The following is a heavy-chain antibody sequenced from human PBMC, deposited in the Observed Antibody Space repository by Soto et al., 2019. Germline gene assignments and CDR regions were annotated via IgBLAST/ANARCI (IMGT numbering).Heavy chain of an antibody. CDR1: GGTFSSYT. D-gene: IGHD3-10*01. V-gene: IGHV1-69*08. Sequence: QVQLVQSGAEVKKPGSSVKVSCKASGGTFSSYTISWVRQAPGQGLEWMGRIIPILGIANYAQKFQGRVTITADKSTSPAYMELSSLRSEDTAVYYCARERDYGSGSYYTYYYYYMDVWGKGTTVTVSS. J-gene: IGHJ6*03. CDR2: IIPILGIA. CDR3: ARERDYGSGSYYTYYYYYMDV.